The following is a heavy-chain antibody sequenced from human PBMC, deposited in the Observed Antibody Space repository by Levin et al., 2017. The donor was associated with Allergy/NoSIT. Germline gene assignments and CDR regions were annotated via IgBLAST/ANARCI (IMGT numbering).Heavy chain of an antibody. Sequence: GESLKISCAASGFTFSDYYMSWIRQAPGKGLEWVSYISSSGSTIYYADSVKGRFTISRDNAKNSLYLQMNSLRAEDTAVYYCARDLEWNYDSDAFDIWGQGTMVTVSS. V-gene: IGHV3-11*01. J-gene: IGHJ3*02. CDR1: GFTFSDYY. CDR2: ISSSGSTI. D-gene: IGHD1-7*01. CDR3: ARDLEWNYDSDAFDI.